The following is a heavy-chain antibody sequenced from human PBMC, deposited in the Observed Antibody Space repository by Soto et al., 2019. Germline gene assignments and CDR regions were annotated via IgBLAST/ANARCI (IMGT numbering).Heavy chain of an antibody. V-gene: IGHV4-59*08. D-gene: IGHD3-3*01. J-gene: IGHJ5*02. CDR1: GDSINSYY. Sequence: QVQLQESGPGLVKPSETLSVTCSVSGDSINSYYWSWIRQPPGRGLEWIGFASHSGFTNYIPSLKSRVTISVDTSKNQFSLRLSSVTAAHTAVYYCARLYDVWTDYPGLDPWGQGTLVTVSS. CDR2: ASHSGFT. CDR3: ARLYDVWTDYPGLDP.